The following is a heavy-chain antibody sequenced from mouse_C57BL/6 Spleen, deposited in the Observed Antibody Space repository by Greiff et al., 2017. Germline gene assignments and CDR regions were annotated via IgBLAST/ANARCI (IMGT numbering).Heavy chain of an antibody. Sequence: VQLQQSGAELARPGASVKLSCKASGYTFTSYGISWVKQRTGQGLEWIGEIYPRSGNTYYNEKFKGKATLTADKSSSTAYMELRSLTSEDSAVYFCARGDDGYYFFGYWGQGTTLTVSS. CDR3: ARGDDGYYFFGY. J-gene: IGHJ2*01. CDR1: GYTFTSYG. D-gene: IGHD2-3*01. CDR2: IYPRSGNT. V-gene: IGHV1-81*01.